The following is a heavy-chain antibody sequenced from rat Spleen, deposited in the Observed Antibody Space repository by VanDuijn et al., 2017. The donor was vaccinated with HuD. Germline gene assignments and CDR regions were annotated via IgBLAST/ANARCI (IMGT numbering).Heavy chain of an antibody. D-gene: IGHD1-10*01. CDR2: ISYEGSNT. J-gene: IGHJ4*01. CDR3: ARPDNKYYVMDA. V-gene: IGHV5-22*01. CDR1: GFTFSDYY. Sequence: EVQLVESGGGLVQPGRSLKVSCAASGFTFSDYYMAWVRQAPKKGLEWVASISYEGSNTYYGDSVKGRFTISRDNAKSTLYLQMNSLRSEDTATYYCARPDNKYYVMDAWGQGASVTVSS.